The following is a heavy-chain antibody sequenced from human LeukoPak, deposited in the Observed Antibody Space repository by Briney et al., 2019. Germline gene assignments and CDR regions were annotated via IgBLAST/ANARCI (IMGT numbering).Heavy chain of an antibody. D-gene: IGHD1-1*01. Sequence: GGSLRLSCAASGFTVSSNHMSWVRRAPGKGLEWVSVIYSGGSTDYADSVKGRFTISRDNLKNTLYLQMNSLRAEDTAVYFCARGPAGYNWGQGTLVTFSS. V-gene: IGHV3-53*01. CDR2: IYSGGST. CDR1: GFTVSSNH. J-gene: IGHJ4*02. CDR3: ARGPAGYN.